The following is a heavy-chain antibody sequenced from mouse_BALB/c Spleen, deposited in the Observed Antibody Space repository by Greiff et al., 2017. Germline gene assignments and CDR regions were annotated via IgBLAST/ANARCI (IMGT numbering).Heavy chain of an antibody. D-gene: IGHD4-1*01. CDR3: AKHRLTGTRDYFDY. CDR1: GFSLTDYG. V-gene: IGHV2-6-5*01. Sequence: VMLVESGPGLVAPSQSLSITCTVSGFSLTDYGVSWIRQPPGKGLEWLGVIWGGGSTYYNSALKSRLSISKDNSKSQVFLKMNSLQTDDTAMYYCAKHRLTGTRDYFDYWGQGTTLTVSS. J-gene: IGHJ2*01. CDR2: IWGGGST.